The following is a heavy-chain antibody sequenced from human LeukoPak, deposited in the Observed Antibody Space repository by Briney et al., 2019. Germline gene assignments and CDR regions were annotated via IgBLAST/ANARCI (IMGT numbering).Heavy chain of an antibody. V-gene: IGHV3-74*01. Sequence: GGSLRLSCAASGFTFSSYWMHWVRQAPGKGLVWVSRINSDGSSTSYAGSVKGRFTISRDNAKNTRYLQMNNLRAEDTAVYYCSSGNSHAFDIWGQGTMVTVS. CDR1: GFTFSSYW. CDR2: INSDGSST. D-gene: IGHD4-23*01. J-gene: IGHJ3*02. CDR3: SSGNSHAFDI.